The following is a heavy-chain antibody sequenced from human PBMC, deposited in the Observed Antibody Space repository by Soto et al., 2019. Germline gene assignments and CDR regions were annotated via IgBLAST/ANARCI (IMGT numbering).Heavy chain of an antibody. CDR2: IYYSGST. Sequence: PSETLSLTCTVSGGSISSGGYYWSWIRQHPGKGLEWIGYIYYSGSTYYNPSLKSRVTISVDTSKNQFSLKLSSVTAADTAVYYCARSIIAARSNNWFDPWGQGTLVNVSS. D-gene: IGHD6-6*01. V-gene: IGHV4-31*03. CDR3: ARSIIAARSNNWFDP. J-gene: IGHJ5*02. CDR1: GGSISSGGYY.